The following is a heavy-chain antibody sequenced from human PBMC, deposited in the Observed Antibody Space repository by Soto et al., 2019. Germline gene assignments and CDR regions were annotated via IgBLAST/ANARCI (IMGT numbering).Heavy chain of an antibody. CDR2: VYHNGNT. Sequence: QVQLQESGTGLVEPSGTLSLTCNVYDGSINNGDWCSWVRQPPGKGLEWIGEVYHNGNTNYNAILKSRVTVSVDDSRNQFSLTLTSVAPADTAVYYCAARGIVGPIYWGQGTLVTVSS. D-gene: IGHD1-26*01. CDR3: AARGIVGPIY. V-gene: IGHV4-4*02. CDR1: DGSINNGDW. J-gene: IGHJ4*02.